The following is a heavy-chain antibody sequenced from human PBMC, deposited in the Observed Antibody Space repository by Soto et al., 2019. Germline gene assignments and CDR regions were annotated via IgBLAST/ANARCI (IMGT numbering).Heavy chain of an antibody. CDR2: ISFSSTNI. J-gene: IGHJ4*02. CDR1: GFTFSSYT. D-gene: IGHD7-27*01. CDR3: ARGAGDLPY. V-gene: IGHV3-21*01. Sequence: EVQLVESGGGLVKPGGSLRLSCAASGFTFSSYTMNWVRQAPGKGLEWVSSISFSSTNIHYADSVKGRFTISRDNAKNSLYLQMNSLRAEDTALYYCARGAGDLPYWGQGTLVTVSS.